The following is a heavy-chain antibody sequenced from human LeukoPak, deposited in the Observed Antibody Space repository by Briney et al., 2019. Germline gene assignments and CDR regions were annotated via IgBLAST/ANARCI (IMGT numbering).Heavy chain of an antibody. CDR2: ISYDGSNK. Sequence: GGSLRLSCAASGFTFSSYGMHWVRQAPGKGLEWVAVISYDGSNKYYADSVKGRFTISRDNAKNSLYLQMNSLRAEDTAVYYCARQTPDYGGSHFDYWGQGTLVTVSS. D-gene: IGHD4-23*01. CDR1: GFTFSSYG. V-gene: IGHV3-30*03. CDR3: ARQTPDYGGSHFDY. J-gene: IGHJ4*02.